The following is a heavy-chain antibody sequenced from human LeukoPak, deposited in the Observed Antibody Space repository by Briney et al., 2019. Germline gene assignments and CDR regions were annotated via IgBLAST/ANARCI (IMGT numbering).Heavy chain of an antibody. CDR1: GGSINSRSYY. V-gene: IGHV4-39*01. D-gene: IGHD4-17*01. J-gene: IGHJ6*03. CDR2: VYYGGTT. Sequence: SETLSLTCTVSGGSINSRSYYWGWIRQPPGKGLEWIGSVYYGGTTYYNPSLKSRVTISEDTSKNQFSLKLSSVTAADTAVYYCARRATTVTTGYYYYYMDVWGKGTTVTVSS. CDR3: ARRATTVTTGYYYYYMDV.